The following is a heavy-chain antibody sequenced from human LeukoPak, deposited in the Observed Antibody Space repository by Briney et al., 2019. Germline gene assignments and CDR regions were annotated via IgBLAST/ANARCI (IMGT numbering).Heavy chain of an antibody. D-gene: IGHD3-10*01. Sequence: SETLSLTCAVYGGSFSGFDWNWIRQPPGKGLEWIGDINHSGTSNYNPSLKSRVIISVDTSKNQFSLKVSSVTAADTAVYYCGRGKGIINYWGQGTLVTVSS. CDR3: GRGKGIINY. CDR1: GGSFSGFD. V-gene: IGHV4-34*01. CDR2: INHSGTS. J-gene: IGHJ4*02.